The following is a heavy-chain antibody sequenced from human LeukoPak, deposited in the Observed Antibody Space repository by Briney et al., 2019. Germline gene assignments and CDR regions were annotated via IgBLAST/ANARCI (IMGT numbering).Heavy chain of an antibody. V-gene: IGHV1-18*01. CDR2: ISAYNGNT. CDR1: GYTFTSYG. D-gene: IGHD2-2*01. Sequence: GASVKVSCKASGYTFTSYGISWVRQAPGQGLEWMGWISAYNGNTNYAQKLQGRVTMTTDTSTGTAYMELRSLRSDDTAVYYCARIDIVVVPAAHYYYYYGMDVWGQGTTVTVSS. J-gene: IGHJ6*02. CDR3: ARIDIVVVPAAHYYYYYGMDV.